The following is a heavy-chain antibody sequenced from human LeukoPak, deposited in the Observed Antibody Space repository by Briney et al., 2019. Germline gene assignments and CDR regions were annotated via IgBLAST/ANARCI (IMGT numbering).Heavy chain of an antibody. CDR1: GGTFSSYA. J-gene: IGHJ3*02. V-gene: IGHV1-69*05. D-gene: IGHD1-26*01. CDR2: IIPIFGTE. CDR3: AAQRRPVIYSGSPGAFDI. Sequence: GASVKLSCTASGGTFSSYAMSWVRQAPGQGLEWMGGIIPIFGTENYAQKLKGRFTISTDKSTSTVYMELNSLRTEDTAVYYCAAQRRPVIYSGSPGAFDIWGQGTMVTVSS.